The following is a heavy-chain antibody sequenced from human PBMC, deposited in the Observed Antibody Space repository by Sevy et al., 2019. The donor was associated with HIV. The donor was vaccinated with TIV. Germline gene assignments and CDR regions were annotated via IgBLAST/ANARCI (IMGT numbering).Heavy chain of an antibody. V-gene: IGHV3-30*02. D-gene: IGHD1-26*01. CDR3: ATQRNSVFSYYFDF. J-gene: IGHJ4*02. CDR1: GFTFTPYG. Sequence: GGSLRLSCVVSGFTFTPYGIHWVRQAPGKGLEWVAFIGHDGSNKYYADSVRGRFTISRDNSMNTLYLQMSGLRSDDTAVYYCATQRNSVFSYYFDFWGQRTLVTVSS. CDR2: IGHDGSNK.